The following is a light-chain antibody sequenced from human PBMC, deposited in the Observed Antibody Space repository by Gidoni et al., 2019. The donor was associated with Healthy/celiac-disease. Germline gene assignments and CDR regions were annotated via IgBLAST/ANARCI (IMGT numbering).Light chain of an antibody. J-gene: IGKJ4*01. CDR3: QQRSNWPLT. CDR2: DAS. CDR1: QSVSSY. Sequence: IVLTQSPATLSFSPGERATLSCRASQSVSSYLDWYQQKPGQAPSLLIYDASNRATGIPARFSGSGSGTDFTLTIISLEPEDFAVYYCQQRSNWPLTFGGGTKVEIK. V-gene: IGKV3-11*01.